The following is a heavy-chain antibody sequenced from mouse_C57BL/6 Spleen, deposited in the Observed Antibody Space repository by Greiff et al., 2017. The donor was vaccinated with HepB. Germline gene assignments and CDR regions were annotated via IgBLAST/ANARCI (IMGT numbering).Heavy chain of an antibody. CDR3: ASYDYDGFAY. CDR1: GYTFTSYW. D-gene: IGHD2-4*01. Sequence: QVQLQQPGAELVKPGASVKLSCKASGYTFTSYWMHWVKQRPGQGLEWIGMIHPNSGSTNYNEKFKSKATLTVDKSSSTAYMQLSSRTSEDSAVYYGASYDYDGFAYWGQGTLVTVSA. V-gene: IGHV1-64*01. J-gene: IGHJ3*01. CDR2: IHPNSGST.